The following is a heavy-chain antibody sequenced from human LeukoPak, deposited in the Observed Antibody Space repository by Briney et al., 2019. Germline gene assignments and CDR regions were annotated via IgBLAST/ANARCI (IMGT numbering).Heavy chain of an antibody. CDR3: ANGLSPDY. CDR1: GFTFSSYA. CDR2: ISDSGDGT. D-gene: IGHD4/OR15-4a*01. Sequence: GGSLRLSCAASGFTFSSYAITWVRQAPGKGLEWVSGISDSGDGTYYADSVKGRFTISRDDSKNTLYLQMNSLRDEDTALYYCANGLSPDYWGQGTLVTVSS. J-gene: IGHJ4*02. V-gene: IGHV3-23*01.